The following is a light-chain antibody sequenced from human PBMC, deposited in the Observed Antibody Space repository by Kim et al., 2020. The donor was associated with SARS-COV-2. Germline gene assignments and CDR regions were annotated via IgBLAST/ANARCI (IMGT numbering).Light chain of an antibody. Sequence: QSITLACTGTSSDGGGYNDVSWYQQHPGKAPKLMIYDVSNRPSGVSNRFSGSKSGNTASLTISGLQAEDEADYYCSSYTSSSSFVVFGGGTQLTVL. CDR3: SSYTSSSSFVV. V-gene: IGLV2-14*03. CDR1: SSDGGGYND. J-gene: IGLJ2*01. CDR2: DVS.